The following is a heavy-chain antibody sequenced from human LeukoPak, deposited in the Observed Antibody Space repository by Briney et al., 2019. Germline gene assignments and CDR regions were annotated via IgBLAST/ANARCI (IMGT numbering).Heavy chain of an antibody. CDR2: IYNDGSTT. CDR3: ARDGYSGYDSL. CDR1: GFMFSKSW. V-gene: IGHV3-74*01. D-gene: IGHD5-12*01. Sequence: GGSLRLSCAASGFMFSKSWMHWVRQVPGKGLVWVARIYNDGSTTNYADSVKGRFTISRDNAKNSLYLQMNSLRAEDTAVYYCARDGYSGYDSLWGQGTLVTVSS. J-gene: IGHJ4*02.